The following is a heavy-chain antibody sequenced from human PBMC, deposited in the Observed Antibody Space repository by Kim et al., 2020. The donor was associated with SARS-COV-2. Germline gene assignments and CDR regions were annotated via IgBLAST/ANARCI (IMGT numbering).Heavy chain of an antibody. CDR3: TRVNQIAGGGYDAFDI. CDR1: GFTFSGST. CDR2: IRSKANSYAT. D-gene: IGHD6-19*01. Sequence: GGSLRLSCAASGFTFSGSTMHWVRQASGKGLEWVGRIRSKANSYATAYAASVKNRFTIYRDDSKKTAYMQMNSLKTADTSDYYCTRVNQIAGGGYDAFDIWGQGTMVTVSS. V-gene: IGHV3-73*01. J-gene: IGHJ3*02.